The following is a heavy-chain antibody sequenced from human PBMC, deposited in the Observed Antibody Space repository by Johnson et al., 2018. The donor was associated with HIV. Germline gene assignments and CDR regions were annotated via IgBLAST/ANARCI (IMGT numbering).Heavy chain of an antibody. D-gene: IGHD3-22*01. CDR1: GFTFSRYW. CDR3: AKALSSGWFYAFDI. J-gene: IGHJ3*02. Sequence: QMQLVESGGGLVQPGGSLRLSCAASGFTFSRYWMHWVRQAPGKGLEWVAVIWYDGSNKYYADSVKGRFTISRDNSKNTLYLQMNSLRVEDTALYYCAKALSSGWFYAFDIWGQGTMVTVSS. CDR2: IWYDGSNK. V-gene: IGHV3-33*06.